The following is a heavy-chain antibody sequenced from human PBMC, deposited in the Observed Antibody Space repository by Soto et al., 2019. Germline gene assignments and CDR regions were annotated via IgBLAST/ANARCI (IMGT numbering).Heavy chain of an antibody. Sequence: PXESLNISCKGSGYSFTSYWIGWVRQMPGKGLEWMGIIYPGDSDTRYSPSFQGQVTISADKSISTAYLQWSSLKASDTAMYYCARTWGIAAAGTFYFEYWGKGTLVTVSS. V-gene: IGHV5-51*01. D-gene: IGHD6-13*01. CDR2: IYPGDSDT. CDR3: ARTWGIAAAGTFYFEY. CDR1: GYSFTSYW. J-gene: IGHJ4*02.